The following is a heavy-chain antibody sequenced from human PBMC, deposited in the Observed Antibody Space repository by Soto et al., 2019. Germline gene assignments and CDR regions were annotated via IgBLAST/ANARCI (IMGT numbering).Heavy chain of an antibody. Sequence: AQGKGLEWVGRIKSKTDGGTTDYAAPVKGRFTISRDDSKNTLYLQMNSLKTEDTAVYYCFHAARGGCDFCNGMAFRGQGTTVP. J-gene: IGHJ6*02. D-gene: IGHD2-2*01. CDR2: IKSKTDGGTT. V-gene: IGHV3-15*01. CDR3: FHAARGGCDFCNGMAF.